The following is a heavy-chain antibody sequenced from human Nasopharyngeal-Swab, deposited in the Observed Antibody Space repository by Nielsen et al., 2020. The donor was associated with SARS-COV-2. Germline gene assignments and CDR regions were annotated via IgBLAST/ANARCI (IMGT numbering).Heavy chain of an antibody. J-gene: IGHJ4*02. CDR2: INHSGST. Sequence: SETLSLTCAVYGGSFSGYYWSWICQPPGKGLEWIGEINHSGSTNYNPSLKSRVTISVDTSKNQFSLKLSSVTAADTAVYYCARGPPAGVIDYWGQGTLVTVSS. CDR3: ARGPPAGVIDY. V-gene: IGHV4-34*01. CDR1: GGSFSGYY. D-gene: IGHD4-23*01.